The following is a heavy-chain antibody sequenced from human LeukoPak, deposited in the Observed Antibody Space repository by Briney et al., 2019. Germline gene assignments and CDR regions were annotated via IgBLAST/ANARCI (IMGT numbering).Heavy chain of an antibody. CDR3: ARDEAPAHYDILTPGMDV. Sequence: ASVKVSCKASGYTFTSYAMHWVRQASGQRLEWMGWINAGNGNTKYSQKFQGRVTITRDTSASTAYMELSSLRSEDTAVYYCARDEAPAHYDILTPGMDVWGQGTTVTVSS. J-gene: IGHJ6*02. V-gene: IGHV1-3*01. CDR1: GYTFTSYA. CDR2: INAGNGNT. D-gene: IGHD3-9*01.